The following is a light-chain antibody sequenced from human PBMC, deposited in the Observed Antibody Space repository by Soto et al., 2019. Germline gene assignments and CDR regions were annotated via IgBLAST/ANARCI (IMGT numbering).Light chain of an antibody. Sequence: EMVLTQSPGTLSLSPGERATLSCRASQSVSSSYSACYQQKPGPAPRLLLYGASSSATGIPARFRRSGSGKEFTLTISRLESEHCAVYYYQQYVSSRPCIFGHRTKMEIK. V-gene: IGKV3-20*01. J-gene: IGKJ2*01. CDR3: QQYVSSRPCI. CDR1: QSVSSSY. CDR2: GAS.